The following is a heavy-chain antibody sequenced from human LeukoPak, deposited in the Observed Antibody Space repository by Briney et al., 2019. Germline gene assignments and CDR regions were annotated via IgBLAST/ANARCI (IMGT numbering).Heavy chain of an antibody. D-gene: IGHD3-22*01. V-gene: IGHV3-21*01. CDR1: GFTFSSYS. CDR3: ARDRGGDYYDSSGYSYFDY. J-gene: IGHJ4*02. Sequence: GGSLRLSCAASGFTFSSYSMNWVRQAPGKGLEWVSSISSSSSYIYYADSVKGRFTISRDNAKNSLYLQMNSLRAEDTAVYYCARDRGGDYYDSSGYSYFDYWGQGTLVTVSS. CDR2: ISSSSSYI.